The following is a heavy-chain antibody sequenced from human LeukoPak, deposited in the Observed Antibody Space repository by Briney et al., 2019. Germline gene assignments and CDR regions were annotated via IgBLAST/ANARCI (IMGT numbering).Heavy chain of an antibody. CDR1: GFTFSNAW. D-gene: IGHD3-22*01. CDR3: TTRTTLYYYDSSGYYPFDY. Sequence: PGGSLRLSCAASGFTFSNAWMNWVRQAPGKGLEWVGRIKSKTDGGTTDYAAPVKGRFTISRDDSKNTLYLQMNSLKTEDTAVYYCTTRTTLYYYDSSGYYPFDYWGQGTLVTVSS. J-gene: IGHJ4*02. V-gene: IGHV3-15*07. CDR2: IKSKTDGGTT.